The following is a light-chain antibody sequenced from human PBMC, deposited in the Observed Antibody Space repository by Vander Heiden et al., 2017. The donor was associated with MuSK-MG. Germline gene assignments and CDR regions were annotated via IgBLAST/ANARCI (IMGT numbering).Light chain of an antibody. V-gene: IGKV1-39*01. CDR2: AAS. J-gene: IGKJ4*01. CDR1: QSISSY. CDR3: QQSDSTPALT. Sequence: DIQMTQSPSSLSASVGDRVTITCRASQSISSYLNWYQQKPGKAPKLLIYAASSLQSGVPSRFSGSGYGTDFTLTISSRQPEDFAPYYCQQSDSTPALTFGGGTKVEIK.